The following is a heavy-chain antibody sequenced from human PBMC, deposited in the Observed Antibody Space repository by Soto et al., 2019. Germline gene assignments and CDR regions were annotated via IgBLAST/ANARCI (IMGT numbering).Heavy chain of an antibody. D-gene: IGHD5-12*01. CDR1: GGSISSYY. J-gene: IGHJ4*02. CDR2: IYYSGST. CDR3: ARGISGYDYYFDY. V-gene: IGHV4-59*01. Sequence: SETLSLTCTVSGGSISSYYWSWIRQPPGKGLEWIGYIYYSGSTNYNPSLKSRVTISVDTSKNQFSLKLSSVTAADTAVYYCARGISGYDYYFDYWGQGTLVTVSS.